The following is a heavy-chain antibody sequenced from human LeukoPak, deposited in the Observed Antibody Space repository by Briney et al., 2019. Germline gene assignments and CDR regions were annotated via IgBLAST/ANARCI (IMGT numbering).Heavy chain of an antibody. D-gene: IGHD6-19*01. V-gene: IGHV1-18*01. J-gene: IGHJ4*02. CDR3: AREIDVAGTDAFDY. Sequence: ASVKVSCKASGYTFTSYGISWVRQAPGQGLEWMGWISAYNGNTNYAQKLQGRVTMTTDTSTSTAYMELSRLRSDDTAVYYCAREIDVAGTDAFDYWGQGTLVTVSS. CDR1: GYTFTSYG. CDR2: ISAYNGNT.